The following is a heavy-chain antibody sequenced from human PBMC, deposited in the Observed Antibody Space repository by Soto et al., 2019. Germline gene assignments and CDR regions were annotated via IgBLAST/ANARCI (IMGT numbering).Heavy chain of an antibody. CDR2: IYYSGST. V-gene: IGHV4-59*01. D-gene: IGHD5-12*01. CDR3: AREAYSGYEFGHNFDY. Sequence: PSETLSLTCTVSGGSISSYYWSWIRQPPGKGLEWIGYIYYSGSTNYNPSLKSRVTISVDTSKNQFSLKLSSVTAADTAVYYCAREAYSGYEFGHNFDYWGQGTLVTVSS. J-gene: IGHJ4*02. CDR1: GGSISSYY.